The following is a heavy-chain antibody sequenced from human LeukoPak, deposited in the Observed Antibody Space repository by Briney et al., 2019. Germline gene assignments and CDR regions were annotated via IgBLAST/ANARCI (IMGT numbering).Heavy chain of an antibody. CDR3: ARSDSSGNLYYFDY. D-gene: IGHD3-22*01. Sequence: GGSPRLSCAASGFTFSSYSMNWVRQAPGKGLEWVSSISSSSSYIYYADSVKGRFTISRDNAKNSLYLQMNSLRAEDTAVYYCARSDSSGNLYYFDYWGQGTLVTVSS. CDR1: GFTFSSYS. V-gene: IGHV3-21*01. J-gene: IGHJ4*02. CDR2: ISSSSSYI.